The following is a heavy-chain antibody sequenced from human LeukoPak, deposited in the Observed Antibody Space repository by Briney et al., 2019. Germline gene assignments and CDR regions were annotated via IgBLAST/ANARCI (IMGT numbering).Heavy chain of an antibody. V-gene: IGHV3-33*01. Sequence: PGRSLRLSCEASGFTFSRFGVHWVRQAPGKGREGVAVIWYDGSNQDYADSVKGRFTISRDNSKNTLYLQMNSLRAEDTAVYYCARASGSGWYWYFDLWGRGTLVTVSS. CDR3: ARASGSGWYWYFDL. CDR2: IWYDGSNQ. D-gene: IGHD6-19*01. CDR1: GFTFSRFG. J-gene: IGHJ2*01.